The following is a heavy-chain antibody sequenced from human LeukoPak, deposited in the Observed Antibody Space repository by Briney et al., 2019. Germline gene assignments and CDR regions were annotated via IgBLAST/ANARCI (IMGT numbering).Heavy chain of an antibody. CDR3: ARDALLLGGYDGGEGFDY. J-gene: IGHJ4*02. CDR2: IYNGDGT. V-gene: IGHV3-69-1*01. Sequence: KAGGSLRLSCAASGFTVRDNHMYWVRQAPGKGLEWVSVIYNGDGTGYADSVKGRFTISRDNAKNSLYLQMNSLRAEDTAAYYCARDALLLGGYDGGEGFDYWGQGTLVTVSS. D-gene: IGHD5-12*01. CDR1: GFTVRDNH.